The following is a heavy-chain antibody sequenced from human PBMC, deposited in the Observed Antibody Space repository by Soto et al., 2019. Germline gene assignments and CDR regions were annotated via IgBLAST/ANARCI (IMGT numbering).Heavy chain of an antibody. D-gene: IGHD5-18*01. V-gene: IGHV1-69*13. Sequence: GASVKVSCKASGGTFSSYAISWVRQAPGQGLEWMGGIIPIFGTANYAQKFQGRVTITADESTSTAYMELGSLRSEDTAVYYCARDLGYSYGSNWFDPWGQGTLVTVSS. CDR1: GGTFSSYA. J-gene: IGHJ5*02. CDR3: ARDLGYSYGSNWFDP. CDR2: IIPIFGTA.